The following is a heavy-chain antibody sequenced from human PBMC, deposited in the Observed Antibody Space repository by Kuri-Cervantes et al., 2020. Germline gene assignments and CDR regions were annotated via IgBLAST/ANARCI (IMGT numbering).Heavy chain of an antibody. Sequence: SETLSLTCTVSGGPISSYYWSWIRQPPGKGLEWIGYIYYSGSTNYNPSLKSRVTISVDTSKNQFSLKLSSVTAADTAVYYCARGPGYSSGWSYYYYMDVWGKGTTVTVSS. V-gene: IGHV4-59*13. CDR1: GGPISSYY. J-gene: IGHJ6*03. CDR2: IYYSGST. CDR3: ARGPGYSSGWSYYYYMDV. D-gene: IGHD6-19*01.